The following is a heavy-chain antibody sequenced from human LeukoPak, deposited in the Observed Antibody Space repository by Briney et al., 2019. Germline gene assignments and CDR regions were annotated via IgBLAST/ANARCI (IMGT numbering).Heavy chain of an antibody. J-gene: IGHJ4*02. D-gene: IGHD5-18*01. Sequence: GGSLRLSCAASGFTFSDYYVTWIRQAPGKGLEWVSYISPSSGYTNYADSVKGRITISRDNSKNTVYLQMNSLRGEDTAVYYCARDSTWIQDFWGQGTLVTVSS. V-gene: IGHV3-11*06. CDR3: ARDSTWIQDF. CDR2: ISPSSGYT. CDR1: GFTFSDYY.